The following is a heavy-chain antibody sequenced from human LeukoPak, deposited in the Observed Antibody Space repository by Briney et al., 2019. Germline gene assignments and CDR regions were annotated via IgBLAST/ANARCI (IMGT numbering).Heavy chain of an antibody. Sequence: GASVKVSCKASGYTFTSYHMHWVRQAPGQGLEWMGIINPSGGSTSYAQKFQGRVTMIRDMSTSTVYMELSSLRSEDTAFYYCASYLSGWPMKYWGQGTLVTVSS. D-gene: IGHD6-19*01. CDR3: ASYLSGWPMKY. CDR2: INPSGGST. J-gene: IGHJ4*02. V-gene: IGHV1-46*01. CDR1: GYTFTSYH.